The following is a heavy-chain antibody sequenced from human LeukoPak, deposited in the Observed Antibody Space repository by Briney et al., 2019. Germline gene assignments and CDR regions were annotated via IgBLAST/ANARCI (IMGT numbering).Heavy chain of an antibody. CDR2: IYYSGST. J-gene: IGHJ4*02. Sequence: SETLSLTCTVSGGSISSYYWSWIRQPPGKGLEWIGYIYYSGSTNYNPYLKSRVTISVDTSKNQCSLKLSSVTAADTAVYYCARVSSALGYFDYWGQGTLVTVSS. D-gene: IGHD3-22*01. CDR3: ARVSSALGYFDY. CDR1: GGSISSYY. V-gene: IGHV4-59*01.